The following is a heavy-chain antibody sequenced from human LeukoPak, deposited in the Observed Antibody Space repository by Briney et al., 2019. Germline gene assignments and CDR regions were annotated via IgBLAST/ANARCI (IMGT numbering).Heavy chain of an antibody. CDR3: TASQRGHH. V-gene: IGHV3-73*01. J-gene: IGHJ5*02. Sequence: GGSLRLSCAASGFTFSDSDIHWVRQTSGKGLEWVGRIGIKAIHYATAYTEALKGRFTISRDDSKSTSYLQMNTLSAEDTAVYYCTASQRGHHWGQGTLVTVSS. CDR2: IGIKAIHYAT. CDR1: GFTFSDSD. D-gene: IGHD5-24*01.